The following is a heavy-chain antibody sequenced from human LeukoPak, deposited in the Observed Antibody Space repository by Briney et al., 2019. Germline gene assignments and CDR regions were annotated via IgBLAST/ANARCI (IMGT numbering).Heavy chain of an antibody. J-gene: IGHJ4*02. V-gene: IGHV1-3*01. Sequence: ASVKVSCKASGYTFTSYAMHWVRQAPGQRLEWMGWINAGNGNTKYSQKFQGRVTITGDTSASTAYMELSSLRSEDTAVYYCARGPRNQEDYYFDYWGQGTLVTVSS. CDR2: INAGNGNT. CDR3: ARGPRNQEDYYFDY. CDR1: GYTFTSYA. D-gene: IGHD1-14*01.